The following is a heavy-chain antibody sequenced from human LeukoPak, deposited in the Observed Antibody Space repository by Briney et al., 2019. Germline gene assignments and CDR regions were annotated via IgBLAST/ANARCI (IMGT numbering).Heavy chain of an antibody. CDR2: IWYDGSNK. CDR3: ARDDDFWSGYYSQFDY. V-gene: IGHV3-33*01. D-gene: IGHD3-3*01. Sequence: PGGSPRLSCAASGFTFSSYGMHWVRQAPGKGLEWVAVIWYDGSNKYYADSVKGRFTISRDNSKNTLYLQMNSLRAEDTAVYYCARDDDFWSGYYSQFDYWGQGTLVTVSS. J-gene: IGHJ4*02. CDR1: GFTFSSYG.